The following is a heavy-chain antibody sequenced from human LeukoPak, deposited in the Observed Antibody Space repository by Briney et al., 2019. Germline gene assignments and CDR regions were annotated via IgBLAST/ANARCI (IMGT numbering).Heavy chain of an antibody. CDR3: AKDREVAVAGAFDY. CDR2: IKQDGSEK. J-gene: IGHJ4*02. D-gene: IGHD6-19*01. CDR1: GFTFSSYW. V-gene: IGHV3-7*01. Sequence: GGSLRLSCAASGFTFSSYWMSWVRQAPGKGLEWVANIKQDGSEKYYVDSVKGRFTISRDNAKNSLYLQMNSLRAEDTAVYYCAKDREVAVAGAFDYWGQGTLVTVSS.